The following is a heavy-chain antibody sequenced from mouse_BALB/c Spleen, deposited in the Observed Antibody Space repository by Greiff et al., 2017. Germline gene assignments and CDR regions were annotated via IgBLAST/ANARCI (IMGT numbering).Heavy chain of an antibody. CDR1: GYTFTSYW. CDR2: IYPGNSDT. Sequence: EVMLVESGTVLARPGASVKMSCKASGYTFTSYWMHWVKQRPGQGLEWIGAIYPGNSDTSYNQKFKGKAKLTAVTSTSTAYMELSSLTNEDSAVYYCTNNYYGSPFDYWGQGTTLTVSS. D-gene: IGHD1-1*01. V-gene: IGHV1-5*01. J-gene: IGHJ2*01. CDR3: TNNYYGSPFDY.